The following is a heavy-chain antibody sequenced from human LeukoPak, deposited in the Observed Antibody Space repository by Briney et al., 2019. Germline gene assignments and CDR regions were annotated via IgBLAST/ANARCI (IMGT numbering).Heavy chain of an antibody. CDR1: GFTFSRYW. J-gene: IGHJ6*03. V-gene: IGHV3-7*01. D-gene: IGHD3-22*01. CDR2: IKEDGSEK. Sequence: GGSLRLSCAASGFTFSRYWMTWLRQAPGKGLEWVANIKEDGSEKYYVDSVKGRFTISRDNAKNSLYLQMNSLRAEDTAVYYCARDSYYYDSSGKTGYYMDVWGKGTTVTVSS. CDR3: ARDSYYYDSSGKTGYYMDV.